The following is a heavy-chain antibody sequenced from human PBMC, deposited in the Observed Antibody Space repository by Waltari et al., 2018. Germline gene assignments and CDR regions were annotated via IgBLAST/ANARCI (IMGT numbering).Heavy chain of an antibody. CDR3: ARGKRPDYDFWSGYGLFDY. CDR2: IYRSGST. CDR1: GGSISSGNW. J-gene: IGHJ4*02. D-gene: IGHD3-3*01. V-gene: IGHV4-4*02. Sequence: QVQLQESGPGLVKPSGTLSLTCAVSGGSISSGNWWSWVRQPPGKGLEWIGEIYRSGSTSYNPSLKSRVTISVDKSKNQFSLKLSSVTAADTAVYYCARGKRPDYDFWSGYGLFDYWGQGTLVTVSS.